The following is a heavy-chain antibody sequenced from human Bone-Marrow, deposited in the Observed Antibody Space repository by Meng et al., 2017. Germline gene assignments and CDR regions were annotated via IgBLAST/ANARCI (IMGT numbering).Heavy chain of an antibody. Sequence: QVQLQQGGAGLLKPSETPSLTCAVYGGSFSGYYWSWIRQPPGKGLEWIGEINHSGSTNYNPSLESRATISVDTSQNNLSLKLSSVTAADSAVYYCARGPTTMAHDFDYWGQGTLVTVSS. CDR2: INHSGST. J-gene: IGHJ4*02. V-gene: IGHV4-34*01. CDR1: GGSFSGYY. CDR3: ARGPTTMAHDFDY. D-gene: IGHD4-11*01.